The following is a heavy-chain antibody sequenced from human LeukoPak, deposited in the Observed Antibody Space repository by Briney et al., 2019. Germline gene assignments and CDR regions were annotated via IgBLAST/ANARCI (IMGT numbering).Heavy chain of an antibody. Sequence: GGFLRLSCAASGFTLNSYAIHWFRQAPGKGLEWVAVMSYDGRNKYYADSVKGRFTISRDNSKNTLYLQMNSLRAEDTAVYYCARAAGYCSSTSCYNPDYWGQGTLVTVSS. D-gene: IGHD2-2*02. CDR3: ARAAGYCSSTSCYNPDY. J-gene: IGHJ4*02. CDR2: MSYDGRNK. V-gene: IGHV3-30*04. CDR1: GFTLNSYA.